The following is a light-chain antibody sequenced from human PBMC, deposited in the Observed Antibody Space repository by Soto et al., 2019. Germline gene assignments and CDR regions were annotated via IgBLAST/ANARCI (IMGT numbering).Light chain of an antibody. Sequence: EIVMTQSPATLSVSPGERATLSCRASQSVSSNLAWYQQKPGQAPRLLIYGASTRATGIPARFSGSGSGTEFTPTISSLQSEDFEVYYGKPYNNWPQTFGTGTKVDIX. V-gene: IGKV3-15*01. CDR2: GAS. CDR3: KPYNNWPQT. J-gene: IGKJ1*01. CDR1: QSVSSN.